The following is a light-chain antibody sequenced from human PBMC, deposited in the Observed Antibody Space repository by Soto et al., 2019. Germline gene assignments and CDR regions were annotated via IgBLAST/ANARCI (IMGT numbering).Light chain of an antibody. CDR3: QSYDSSLSVFYV. V-gene: IGLV1-40*01. CDR1: SSNIGAGYR. CDR2: GNY. Sequence: QSVLTQPPSVSGAPGQTVTISCIGTSSNIGAGYRVHWYQQLPGTAPKLLIYGNYNRPSGVPDRFSGSKSGTSASLAITGLQAEDEGDYYCQSYDSSLSVFYVFGTGTKLTVL. J-gene: IGLJ1*01.